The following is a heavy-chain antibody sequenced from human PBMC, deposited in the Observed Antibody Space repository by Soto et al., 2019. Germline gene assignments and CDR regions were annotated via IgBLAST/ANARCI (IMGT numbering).Heavy chain of an antibody. CDR2: ISAYNGNT. CDR3: ARLGRGVVVVAATNWSDP. Sequence: ASVKVSCKASGYTFTSYGISWVRQAPGQGLEWMGWISAYNGNTNYAQKLQGRVTMTTDTSTSTAYMELRSLRSDDTAVYYCARLGRGVVVVAATNWSDPWGQGTLVTVSS. V-gene: IGHV1-18*01. CDR1: GYTFTSYG. D-gene: IGHD2-15*01. J-gene: IGHJ5*02.